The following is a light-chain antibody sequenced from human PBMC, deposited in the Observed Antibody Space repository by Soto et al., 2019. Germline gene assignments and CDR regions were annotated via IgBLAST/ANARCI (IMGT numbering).Light chain of an antibody. V-gene: IGKV1-12*01. CDR2: AAS. J-gene: IGKJ3*01. CDR1: QGISTW. CDR3: QQAYGFAFT. Sequence: DIQMTQSPLSVSASVGDRVTISCRAGQGISTWLAWYQQKPGKAPKLLIYAASSLQTGVPSRFSGSGSGTDFTLTISSLQPEDTATYFCQQAYGFAFTFGPGTKLEIE.